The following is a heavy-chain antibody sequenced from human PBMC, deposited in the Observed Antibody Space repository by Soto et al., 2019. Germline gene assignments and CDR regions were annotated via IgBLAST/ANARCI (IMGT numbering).Heavy chain of an antibody. CDR3: ARAIIAYVT. CDR2: INAGNGDT. V-gene: IGHV1-3*01. CDR1: GINYSTYA. J-gene: IGHJ4*02. D-gene: IGHD3-16*01. Sequence: QVQLVQSGAEMKKPGASVKLSCKTSGINYSTYAIHWVRQAPGQGLEWMGWINAGNGDTRYSQNFQGRVSLTRDTSASTVYMDVDSLKSADTGFYYCARAIIAYVTWGQGTLVTVSS.